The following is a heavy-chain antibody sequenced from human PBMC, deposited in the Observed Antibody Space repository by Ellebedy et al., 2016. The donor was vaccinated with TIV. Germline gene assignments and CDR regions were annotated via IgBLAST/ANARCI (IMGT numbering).Heavy chain of an antibody. CDR2: ISQSGGDT. D-gene: IGHD3-10*01. CDR3: ARDPYFGSGSSLVGADDY. V-gene: IGHV3-23*01. Sequence: PGGSLRLSCAASGFPFSNYAMAWVRQAPGKGLEWVSAISQSGGDTYYADSVKGRFTISRDNAKKSLYLQMNSLRAEDTAVYYCARDPYFGSGSSLVGADDYWGQGTLVTVSS. CDR1: GFPFSNYA. J-gene: IGHJ4*02.